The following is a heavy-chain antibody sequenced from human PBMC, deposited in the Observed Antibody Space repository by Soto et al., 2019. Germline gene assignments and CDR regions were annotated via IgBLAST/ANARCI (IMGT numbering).Heavy chain of an antibody. V-gene: IGHV3-30*03. J-gene: IGHJ4*02. CDR2: ISYDGSNK. D-gene: IGHD2-15*01. Sequence: PGGSLRLSXAASGFTFSSYGMHWVRQAPGKGLEWVAVISYDGSNKYYADSVKGRFTISRDNSKNTLYLQMNSLRAEDTAVYYCATYCSGGSCYSWWGQGTLVTVSS. CDR3: ATYCSGGSCYSW. CDR1: GFTFSSYG.